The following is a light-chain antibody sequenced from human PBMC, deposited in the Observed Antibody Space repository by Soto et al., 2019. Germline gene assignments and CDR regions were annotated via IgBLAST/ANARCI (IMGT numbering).Light chain of an antibody. CDR2: LGS. V-gene: IGKV2-28*01. J-gene: IGKJ1*01. CDR1: QSLLHSNGYNY. Sequence: EIVMTQSPLSLPVTPGEPASISCRSSQSLLHSNGYNYLDWYLQKPGHSPQLLIYLGSNRASGVPDRFSGSGSGTDFTLKISRVEAEDVGVYYCMQARQTPRTFGQGTKVEIK. CDR3: MQARQTPRT.